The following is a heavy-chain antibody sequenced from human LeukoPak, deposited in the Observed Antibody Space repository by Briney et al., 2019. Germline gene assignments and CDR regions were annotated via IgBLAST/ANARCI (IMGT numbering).Heavy chain of an antibody. J-gene: IGHJ4*02. CDR2: IYHSGST. Sequence: SETLSLTCTVSGGSISSGGYYWSWLRQPPGKGLEWIGYIYHSGSTYYNPSLKSRVTISVDRSKNQFSLKLSSVTAADTAVYYCARAYYYDSSGYYSYFDYWGQGTLVTVSS. CDR3: ARAYYYDSSGYYSYFDY. D-gene: IGHD3-22*01. V-gene: IGHV4-30-2*01. CDR1: GGSISSGGYY.